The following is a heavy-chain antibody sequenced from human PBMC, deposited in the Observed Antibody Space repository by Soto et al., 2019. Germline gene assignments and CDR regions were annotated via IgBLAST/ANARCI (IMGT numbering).Heavy chain of an antibody. V-gene: IGHV4-59*01. CDR1: GGSISSYY. CDR2: VYYRGST. D-gene: IGHD2-15*01. CDR3: ARDRAVVSFDY. Sequence: QVQLQESGPGLVRPSETLSLTCTVSGGSISSYYWSWIRQPPGKGLEWIGYVYYRGSTNYNPSLKSRVSISLDTYKNQFSLNLTSVTAADTAVYYCARDRAVVSFDYWGLGTLVTVSS. J-gene: IGHJ4*02.